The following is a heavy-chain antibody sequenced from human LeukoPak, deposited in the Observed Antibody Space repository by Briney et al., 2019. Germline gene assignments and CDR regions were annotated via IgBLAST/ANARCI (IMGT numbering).Heavy chain of an antibody. CDR2: IRFDGSYK. J-gene: IGHJ4*02. CDR3: AREYGYHFLVFDY. D-gene: IGHD5-24*01. Sequence: GGSLTLSCAASGFSFSSYGMHWVRQAPGKGLEWVAFIRFDGSYKYYADSVKGRFTISRDNAKNSLYLQMNSLRAEDTAVYYCAREYGYHFLVFDYLGQGTLVTVSS. V-gene: IGHV3-30*02. CDR1: GFSFSSYG.